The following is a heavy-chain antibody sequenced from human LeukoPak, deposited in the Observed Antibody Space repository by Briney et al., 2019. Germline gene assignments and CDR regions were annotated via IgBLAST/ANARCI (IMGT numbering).Heavy chain of an antibody. J-gene: IGHJ6*03. V-gene: IGHV7-4-1*02. D-gene: IGHD2-21*02. CDR3: ARSRRVVVPSSLNAADDYYYYMDV. CDR2: INTNTGNP. CDR1: GYTFTRYA. Sequence: ASVKVSCKASGYTFTRYAMNWVRQAPGQGLEWMGWINTNTGNPTYAQGFTGRFVFSLDTSVSTAYLQITSLTAEDTAIYYCARSRRVVVPSSLNAADDYYYYMDVWGKGTTVTVSS.